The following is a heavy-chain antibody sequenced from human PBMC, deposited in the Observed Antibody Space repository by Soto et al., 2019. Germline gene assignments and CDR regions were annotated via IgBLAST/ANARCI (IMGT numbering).Heavy chain of an antibody. Sequence: QVQLQESGPGLVKPSQTLSLTCTVSGGSISSGGYYWSWIRQHPGKGLEWIGYIYYSGSTYFNPSLKRRLTISVDTSKNQFSLPLSSVTAADTAVYYCARAGHSSSSEGANWFDPWGQGTLVTVSS. CDR3: ARAGHSSSSEGANWFDP. V-gene: IGHV4-31*03. J-gene: IGHJ5*02. CDR2: IYYSGST. CDR1: GGSISSGGYY. D-gene: IGHD6-6*01.